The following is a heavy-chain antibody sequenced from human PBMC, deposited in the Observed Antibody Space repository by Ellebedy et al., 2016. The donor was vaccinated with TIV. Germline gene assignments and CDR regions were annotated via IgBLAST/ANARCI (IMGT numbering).Heavy chain of an antibody. J-gene: IGHJ4*02. V-gene: IGHV3-74*01. CDR2: INSDGSTT. CDR1: GITFTSYW. D-gene: IGHD1-7*01. Sequence: GESLKISCAASGITFTSYWMHWVRQAPGKGLVWVSRINSDGSTTNYADSVKGRFTISRDNAKNTLSLQMNSMRAEDTAVYYWARGHRPRTSKLVDFWGQGTLVTVSS. CDR3: ARGHRPRTSKLVDF.